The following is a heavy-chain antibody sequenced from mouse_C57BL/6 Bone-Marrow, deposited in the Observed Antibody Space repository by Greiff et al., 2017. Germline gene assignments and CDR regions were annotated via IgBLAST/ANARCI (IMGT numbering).Heavy chain of an antibody. CDR2: IDPSDSYT. CDR1: GYTFTSYW. Sequence: VQLQQPGAELVKPGASVKLSCKASGYTFTSYWMQWVKQRPGQGLEWIGEIDPSDSYTNYNQKFKGKATLTVDTSSSTAYMQLSSLTSEDSAVYCCARWGLRGYAMDYWGQGTSVTVSS. V-gene: IGHV1-50*01. J-gene: IGHJ4*01. D-gene: IGHD2-4*01. CDR3: ARWGLRGYAMDY.